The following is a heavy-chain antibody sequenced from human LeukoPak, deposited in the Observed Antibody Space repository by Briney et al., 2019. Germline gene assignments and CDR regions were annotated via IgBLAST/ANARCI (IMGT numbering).Heavy chain of an antibody. Sequence: SETLSLTCTVSGGSISSSTYYWGWIRQPPGKGLEWIGSIYYSGSTYNNPSLKSRVTIFVDTSKNQFSLKLSSVTATDTAVYYCARTYGDYDDAFDVWGQGAMVTVSS. CDR3: ARTYGDYDDAFDV. J-gene: IGHJ3*01. V-gene: IGHV4-39*01. CDR1: GGSISSSTYY. CDR2: IYYSGST. D-gene: IGHD4-17*01.